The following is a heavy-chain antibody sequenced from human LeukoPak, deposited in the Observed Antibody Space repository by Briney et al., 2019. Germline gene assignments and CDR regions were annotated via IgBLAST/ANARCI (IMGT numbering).Heavy chain of an antibody. CDR2: ISGSGDRT. D-gene: IGHD6-13*01. J-gene: IGHJ4*02. CDR1: GFTFSSYA. V-gene: IGHV3-23*01. Sequence: GGSLRLSCAASGFTFSSYAMNWVRQAPGKGLEWVSSISGSGDRTYYADSVKGRFTISRDNPENILYLQMGSLRAEDTAVYYCARDPAVASRATFYYWGQGTLVTVSS. CDR3: ARDPAVASRATFYY.